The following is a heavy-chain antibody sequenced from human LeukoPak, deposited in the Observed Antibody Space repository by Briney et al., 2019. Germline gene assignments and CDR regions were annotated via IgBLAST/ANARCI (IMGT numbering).Heavy chain of an antibody. D-gene: IGHD7-27*01. CDR1: GFTFSGYW. CDR2: IRDDGGLK. CDR3: ARDLPWGYFDY. V-gene: IGHV3-7*01. Sequence: GGSLRLSCTVSGFTFSGYWMSWVRQAPGKGLEWVANIRDDGGLKNYVDSVKGRFTISRDNAKNSVSLQMNSLRAEDTAVYYCARDLPWGYFDYWGQGTLITVSS. J-gene: IGHJ4*02.